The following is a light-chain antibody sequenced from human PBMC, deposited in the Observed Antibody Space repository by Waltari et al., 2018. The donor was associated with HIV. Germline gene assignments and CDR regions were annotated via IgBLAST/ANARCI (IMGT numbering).Light chain of an antibody. Sequence: SYDLTQPPSVSVSPGQTARITCSGDTLSNQYSYWYQQKSGQAPVLVIFRDIERPSGIPERFYGSRSGATVTLTISGVQAEDEADYYCQSADNSGTYVLATGTEVTVL. CDR1: TLSNQY. CDR3: QSADNSGTYV. V-gene: IGLV3-25*03. CDR2: RDI. J-gene: IGLJ1*01.